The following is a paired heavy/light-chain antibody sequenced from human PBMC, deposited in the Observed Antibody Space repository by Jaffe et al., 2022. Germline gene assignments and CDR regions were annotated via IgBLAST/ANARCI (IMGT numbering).Heavy chain of an antibody. Sequence: QVQLVQSGPEVREPGASVKVSCKTFGYTFTDYAISWVRQAPGQGLERMGWISPYTQQTKYFGSFQGRTTLTTDPLTSTVLLELNNLRSDDTAVYFCARGSQKWVPQDFFDYWGQGTLITVSS. CDR1: GYTFTDYA. CDR3: ARGSQKWVPQDFFDY. J-gene: IGHJ4*02. V-gene: IGHV1-18*01. CDR2: ISPYTQQT. D-gene: IGHD1-26*01.
Light chain of an antibody. CDR3: HQYSTYSMYS. Sequence: DIQMTQSPSTLSASVGDRVTVTCRATQSIDRYLAWYQQKPGKAPKLLISEASILYSGVPSRFSGSGAGTEFTLTISSLQPDDVATYYCHQYSTYSMYSFGQGTKVEI. CDR1: QSIDRY. CDR2: EAS. V-gene: IGKV1-5*03. J-gene: IGKJ2*03.